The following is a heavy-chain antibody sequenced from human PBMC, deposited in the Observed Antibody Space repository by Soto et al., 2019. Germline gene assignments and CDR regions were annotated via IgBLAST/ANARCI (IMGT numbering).Heavy chain of an antibody. D-gene: IGHD6-19*01. J-gene: IGHJ6*01. CDR3: ASSQWSRQYYGMDV. V-gene: IGHV4-34*01. CDR2: INHSGST. Sequence: PSETLSLTCAVYGGSFSGYYWSWIRQPPWKGLEWIGEINHSGSTNYNPSLKSRVTISVDTSKNQFSLKLSSVTAADTAVYYCASSQWSRQYYGMDVLGQGTTVTIXS. CDR1: GGSFSGYY.